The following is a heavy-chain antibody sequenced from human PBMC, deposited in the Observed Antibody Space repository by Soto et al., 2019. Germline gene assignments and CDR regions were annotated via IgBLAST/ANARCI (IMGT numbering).Heavy chain of an antibody. V-gene: IGHV1-3*01. CDR1: GYTFNTYA. CDR3: ARSMGYCSTTACYAQGGWFDP. CDR2: INAGNGNT. Sequence: QDPLVQSGAEVKRPGASVKVSCKASGYTFNTYAMHWVRQAPGQRLEWMGWINAGNGNTEYSQKFHDRVTITRDTSASTAYMELSRLTSEDTAIYYCARSMGYCSTTACYAQGGWFDPWGQGTLVTVSS. D-gene: IGHD2-2*01. J-gene: IGHJ5*02.